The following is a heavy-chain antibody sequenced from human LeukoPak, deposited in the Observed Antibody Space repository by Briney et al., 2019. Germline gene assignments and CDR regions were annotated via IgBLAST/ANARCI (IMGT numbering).Heavy chain of an antibody. J-gene: IGHJ2*01. CDR1: GGSINSRSDY. Sequence: SETLSLTCTVSGGSINSRSDYWGWIRQPPGKGLEWIRNVYYSGDTYYNTSLQSRVTISVDTSKSQFSLTLNSVTAADTAVYYCARCPYDLLTGFSKWFFDLWGRGALVTVSS. CDR3: ARCPYDLLTGFSKWFFDL. V-gene: IGHV4-39*01. CDR2: VYYSGDT. D-gene: IGHD3-9*01.